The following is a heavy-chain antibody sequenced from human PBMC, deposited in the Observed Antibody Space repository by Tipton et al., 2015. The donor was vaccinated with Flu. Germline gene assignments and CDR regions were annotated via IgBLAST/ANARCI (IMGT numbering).Heavy chain of an antibody. Sequence: VQLVQSGAEVKKAGESLKISCTGSGYSFATHWIGWVRQMPGKGLEWMGVIYAGDSETSYSPSIQGQVTISVDKSISTTYLQGGSLTASDTATYYWARRWGYRGTWGGIGDKGGKGTMVRVSS. D-gene: IGHD6-13*01. CDR1: GYSFATHW. CDR3: ARRWGYRGTWGGIGDK. CDR2: IYAGDSET. V-gene: IGHV5-51*03. J-gene: IGHJ4*02.